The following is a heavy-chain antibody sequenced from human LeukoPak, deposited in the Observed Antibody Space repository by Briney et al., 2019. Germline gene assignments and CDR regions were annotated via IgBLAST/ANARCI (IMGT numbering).Heavy chain of an antibody. CDR2: IKQDGSEK. Sequence: GGSLKLSCVGSGFTFTRYAMSWVRQAPGKGLEWVANIKQDGSEKYYVDSVKGRFTISRDNAKNSLYLQMNSLRAEDTAVYYCARGIPPYSSSWYGTVLYYFDYWGQGTLVTVSS. D-gene: IGHD6-13*01. V-gene: IGHV3-7*01. CDR1: GFTFTRYA. J-gene: IGHJ4*02. CDR3: ARGIPPYSSSWYGTVLYYFDY.